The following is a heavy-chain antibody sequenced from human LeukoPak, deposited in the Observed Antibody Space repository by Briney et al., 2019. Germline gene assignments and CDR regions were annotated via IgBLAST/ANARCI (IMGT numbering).Heavy chain of an antibody. D-gene: IGHD4-17*01. Sequence: SVTVSCKASGYSFTIYGITWARQAPGQGLEYLGWISASDGTTNYAQKVQDRVTMTTDTSTSTAYLELRSLRSEDTAVYYCARCGAAVTTHFSHWGQGTLVTVSS. J-gene: IGHJ4*02. CDR1: GYSFTIYG. CDR2: ISASDGTT. CDR3: ARCGAAVTTHFSH. V-gene: IGHV1-18*01.